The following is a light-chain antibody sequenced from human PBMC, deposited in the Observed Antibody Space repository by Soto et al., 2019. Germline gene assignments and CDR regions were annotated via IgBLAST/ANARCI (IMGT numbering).Light chain of an antibody. J-gene: IGLJ2*01. CDR3: AIWDDSLRV. CDR2: AND. CDR1: SSNIGTHV. Sequence: QSVLTQPTSASGTPGQRVTISCSGSSSNIGTHVVYWYQQLPETAPKLLIYANDQRPSGVPDRFSGSKSGTSASLAISGLRSEDEAHYYCAIWDDSLRVFGGGTKVTVL. V-gene: IGLV1-47*01.